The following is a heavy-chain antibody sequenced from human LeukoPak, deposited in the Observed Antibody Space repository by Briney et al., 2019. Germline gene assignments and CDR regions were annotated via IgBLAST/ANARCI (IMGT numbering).Heavy chain of an antibody. CDR2: VSAGGANT. CDR3: AREGYYYGSGSYEDY. Sequence: PGGSLRLSCAASGFTFSSYAMSWVRQAPGKGLEWVSAVSAGGANTYYADSVKGRFTISRDNSKNTLYLQMNSLRAEDTAVYYCAREGYYYGSGSYEDYWGQGTLVTVSS. J-gene: IGHJ4*02. V-gene: IGHV3-23*01. CDR1: GFTFSSYA. D-gene: IGHD3-10*01.